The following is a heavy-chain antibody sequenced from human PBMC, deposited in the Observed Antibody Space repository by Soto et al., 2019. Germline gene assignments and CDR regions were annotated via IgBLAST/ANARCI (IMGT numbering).Heavy chain of an antibody. J-gene: IGHJ5*02. CDR3: ARVSHGWFDP. Sequence: ASVKVSCKASGYTFTTYGISWVRQAPGQGLEWMGWVSAYNGNTNYAQKLQGRITMTTDTSTSTAYMELRSLRSDDTAVYYCARVSHGWFDPWGQGTLVTVSS. V-gene: IGHV1-18*01. CDR1: GYTFTTYG. CDR2: VSAYNGNT.